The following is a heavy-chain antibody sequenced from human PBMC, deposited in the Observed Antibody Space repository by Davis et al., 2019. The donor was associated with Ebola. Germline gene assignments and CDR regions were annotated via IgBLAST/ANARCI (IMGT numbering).Heavy chain of an antibody. CDR1: GGSFSGYY. D-gene: IGHD3-3*01. V-gene: IGHV4-34*01. CDR2: INHSGST. Sequence: MPSETLSLTCAVYGGSFSGYYWSWIRQPPGKGLEWIGEINHSGSTNYNPSLKSRVTISVDTSKNQFSLKLSSVTAADTAVYYCARGRRFNYYGMDVWGQGTTVTVSS. J-gene: IGHJ6*02. CDR3: ARGRRFNYYGMDV.